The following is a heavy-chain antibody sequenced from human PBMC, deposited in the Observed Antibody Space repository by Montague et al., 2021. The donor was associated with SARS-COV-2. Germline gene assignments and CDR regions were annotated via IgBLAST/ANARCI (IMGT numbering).Heavy chain of an antibody. V-gene: IGHV3-21*01. CDR3: ARMYCSSTTCSPHYYGLDV. J-gene: IGHJ6*02. CDR2: VSSGGVYI. Sequence: SLRLSCAASGFYFRNYTINWVRQAPGKGLEWVSSVSSGGVYIHYADSLKGRFIISRDNAKNSVYLQMNSLRAEDTAIYYCARMYCSSTTCSPHYYGLDVWGRGTTVTVSS. CDR1: GFYFRNYT. D-gene: IGHD2-2*01.